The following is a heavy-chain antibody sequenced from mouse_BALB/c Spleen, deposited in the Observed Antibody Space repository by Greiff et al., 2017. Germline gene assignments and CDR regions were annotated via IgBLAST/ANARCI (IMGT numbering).Heavy chain of an antibody. J-gene: IGHJ3*01. D-gene: IGHD2-1*01. CDR3: AIVAGGGNYFAY. CDR2: IDPANGNT. CDR1: GFNIKDTY. Sequence: EVQLQQSGAELVKPGASVKLSCTVSGFNIKDTYIHWVKQRPEQGLEWIGRIDPANGNTKNDPKFQGKATITADTSSNTAYLQLSSLTSEDTAVYYCAIVAGGGNYFAYWGQGTLVTVSA. V-gene: IGHV14-3*02.